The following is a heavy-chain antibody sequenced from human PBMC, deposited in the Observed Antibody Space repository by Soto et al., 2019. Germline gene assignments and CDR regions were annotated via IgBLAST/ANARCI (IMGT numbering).Heavy chain of an antibody. CDR1: GGTFSSHS. V-gene: IGHV1-69*01. D-gene: IGHD4-17*01. CDR3: AREVGYGDFSAALLD. CDR2: IINLFGTA. J-gene: IGHJ4*02. Sequence: VQLMQSGAEVKQPGSSVKVSCKASGGTFSSHSINWVRQAPGQGLEWMGGIINLFGTANYAQNFQGRVTITADQSTSTAYMELNSLRSDDTAVYYCAREVGYGDFSAALLDWGQGTLVTVSS.